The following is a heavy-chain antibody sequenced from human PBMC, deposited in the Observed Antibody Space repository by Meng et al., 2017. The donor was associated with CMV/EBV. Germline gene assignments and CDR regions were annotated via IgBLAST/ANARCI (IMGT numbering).Heavy chain of an antibody. CDR2: IYSGGST. CDR1: GFTVSSNY. CDR3: ARGVDTAPLGMDI. D-gene: IGHD5-18*01. V-gene: IGHV3-53*01. J-gene: IGHJ6*02. Sequence: GGSLRLSCAASGFTVSSNYVNWVRQAPGKGLEWVSVIYSGGSTYYADSVKGRFTISRDNSKNTAYLQMNSLRAEDTAVLYCARGVDTAPLGMDIWGQGTTVTVSS.